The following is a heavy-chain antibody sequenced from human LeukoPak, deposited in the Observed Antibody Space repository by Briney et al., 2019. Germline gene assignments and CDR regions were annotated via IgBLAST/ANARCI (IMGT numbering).Heavy chain of an antibody. J-gene: IGHJ5*02. V-gene: IGHV3-7*01. CDR1: GFTFSSYW. D-gene: IGHD3-10*01. CDR2: IKQEGSEK. CDR3: AREGRRFGSYESNWFDP. Sequence: LSGGSLRLSCAASGFTFSSYWMSWVRQAPGKGLEWVANIKQEGSEKYYVDSVKGRFTTSRDNAKNSLYLQMNSLRAEDTAVYYCAREGRRFGSYESNWFDPWGQGTLVTVSS.